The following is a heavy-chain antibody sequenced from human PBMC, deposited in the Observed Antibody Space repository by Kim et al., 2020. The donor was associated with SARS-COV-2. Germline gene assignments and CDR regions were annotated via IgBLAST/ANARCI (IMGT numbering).Heavy chain of an antibody. CDR3: ARETYSENFPEYFKH. D-gene: IGHD5-12*01. Sequence: GGSLRLSCAASGFTFKSYNMHWVRQAPGKGLEWVSLISNNGSTIYYADSVKGRFTISRDNAKNSLYLQMNSLRDEDTAVYYCARETYSENFPEYFKHWGQGTLVTVSS. CDR2: ISNNGSTI. J-gene: IGHJ1*01. CDR1: GFTFKSYN. V-gene: IGHV3-48*02.